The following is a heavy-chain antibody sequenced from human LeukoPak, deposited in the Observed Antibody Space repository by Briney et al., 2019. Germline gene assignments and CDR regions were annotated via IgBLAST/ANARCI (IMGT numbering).Heavy chain of an antibody. CDR1: GFTFSSYE. J-gene: IGHJ4*02. D-gene: IGHD6-13*01. V-gene: IGHV3-48*03. CDR2: ISSSGSTI. Sequence: GGSLRLSCAASGFTFSSYEMNWVRQAPGKGLEWVSYISSSGSTIYYADSVKGRFTISRDNSKNTLYLQMNSLRAEDTAVYYCAKSPRPGWYSSSWYSDYWGRGTLVTVSS. CDR3: AKSPRPGWYSSSWYSDY.